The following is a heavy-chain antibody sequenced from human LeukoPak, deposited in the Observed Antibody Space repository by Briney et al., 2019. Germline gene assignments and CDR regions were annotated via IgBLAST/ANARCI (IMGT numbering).Heavy chain of an antibody. J-gene: IGHJ4*02. V-gene: IGHV3-74*01. CDR1: GITFSTYW. CDR2: INSEGSTI. CDR3: AAPTSYYSFDY. D-gene: IGHD2-21*01. Sequence: GGSLRLSCAGSGITFSTYWMHWVRQAPGKGLVWVSRINSEGSTISYADSVKGRFTISRDNAKNSLYLQMNSLRDEDTAVYYCAAPTSYYSFDYWGQGTLVTVSS.